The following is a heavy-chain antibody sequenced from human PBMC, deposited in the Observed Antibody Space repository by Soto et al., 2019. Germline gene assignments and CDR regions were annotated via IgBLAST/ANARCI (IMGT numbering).Heavy chain of an antibody. D-gene: IGHD4-4*01. V-gene: IGHV5-51*01. CDR2: IYPGDSYT. Sequence: PGESLKISCKGSGYSFTNYWIGWVRQMPGKGLEWMGIIYPGDSYTTYSPSFQGQVTISADKSISTAYPQWSSLKASDTAIYYCARLGDNNYQYKYNWFDPWGQGTLVTVSS. CDR1: GYSFTNYW. J-gene: IGHJ5*02. CDR3: ARLGDNNYQYKYNWFDP.